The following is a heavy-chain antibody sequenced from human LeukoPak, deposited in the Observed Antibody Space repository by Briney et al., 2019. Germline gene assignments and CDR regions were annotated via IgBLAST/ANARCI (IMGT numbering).Heavy chain of an antibody. Sequence: PSETLSLTCTVSGGSTSSSSYYWGWIRQPPGKGLEWIGEINHSGSTNYNPSLKSRVTISVDTSKNQFSLKLSSVTAADTAVYYCARGRIAAAGTGPYYYYGMDVWGQGTTVTVSS. V-gene: IGHV4-39*07. CDR1: GGSTSSSSYY. CDR3: ARGRIAAAGTGPYYYYGMDV. J-gene: IGHJ6*02. D-gene: IGHD6-13*01. CDR2: INHSGST.